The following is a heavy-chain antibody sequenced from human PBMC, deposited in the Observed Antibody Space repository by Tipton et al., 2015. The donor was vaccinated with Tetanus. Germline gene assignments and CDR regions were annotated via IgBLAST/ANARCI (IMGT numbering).Heavy chain of an antibody. CDR2: IIPIFGTA. J-gene: IGHJ5*02. Sequence: QMQLVQSGAEVKKPGSSVKVSCKASGGTFSSYAISWVRQAPGQGLEWMGGIIPIFGTANYAQKFQGRVTITADKSTSTAYMELSSLRSEDTAVYYCARDCSGGSCYPSSPNWFDPWGQGTLVTVSS. D-gene: IGHD2-15*01. CDR3: ARDCSGGSCYPSSPNWFDP. V-gene: IGHV1-69*06. CDR1: GGTFSSYA.